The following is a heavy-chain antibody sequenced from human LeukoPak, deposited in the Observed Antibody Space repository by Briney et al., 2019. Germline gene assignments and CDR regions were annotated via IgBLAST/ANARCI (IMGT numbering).Heavy chain of an antibody. V-gene: IGHV3-23*01. Sequence: GGSLRLSCAASGFTFINYAMNWVRQAPGKGLEWVSALSFSGLTTYYADYVRGRFTISRDNSKSTLYLQMNSLRAEDTALYYCARPASGWYAGGFDYWGQGILVTVSS. CDR2: LSFSGLTT. CDR1: GFTFINYA. D-gene: IGHD6-19*01. CDR3: ARPASGWYAGGFDY. J-gene: IGHJ4*02.